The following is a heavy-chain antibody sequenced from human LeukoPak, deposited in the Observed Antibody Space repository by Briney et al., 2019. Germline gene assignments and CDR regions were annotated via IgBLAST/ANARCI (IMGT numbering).Heavy chain of an antibody. CDR1: GESFSGYS. D-gene: IGHD3-22*01. CDR3: ARGDYYDSSGYYSCFDI. Sequence: SETLSLTCVVYGESFSGYSWSWIRQPLGKGLEWIGEINHSGSTNYNPSLKSRVTISVDTSKNQFSLKLSSVTAADTAVYYCARGDYYDSSGYYSCFDIWGQGTMVTVSS. J-gene: IGHJ3*02. CDR2: INHSGST. V-gene: IGHV4-34*01.